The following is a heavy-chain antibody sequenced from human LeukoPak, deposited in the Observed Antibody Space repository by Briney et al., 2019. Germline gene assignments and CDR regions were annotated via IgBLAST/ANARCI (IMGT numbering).Heavy chain of an antibody. CDR2: MNPNSGNT. J-gene: IGHJ4*02. CDR3: ARVGAPDYAIDY. Sequence: ASVKASCKASGYTFTSYDINWVRQATGQGLEWMGWMNPNSGNTGYAQKFQGRVTITRNTSISTAYMELSSLRSEDTAVYYCARVGAPDYAIDYWGQGTLVTVSS. D-gene: IGHD1-26*01. CDR1: GYTFTSYD. V-gene: IGHV1-8*03.